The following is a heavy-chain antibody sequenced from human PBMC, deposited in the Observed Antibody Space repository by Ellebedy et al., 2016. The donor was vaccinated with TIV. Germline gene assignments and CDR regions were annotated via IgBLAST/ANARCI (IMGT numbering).Heavy chain of an antibody. CDR3: ARGEWEPRASHFTPSYYGMDV. J-gene: IGHJ6*02. D-gene: IGHD1-26*01. CDR2: INPNSGGT. V-gene: IGHV1-2*04. Sequence: ASVKVSCXASGYTFTGYYMHWVRQAPGQGLEWMGWINPNSGGTNYAQKFQGWVTMTRDTSISTAYMELSRLRSDDTAVYYCARGEWEPRASHFTPSYYGMDVWGQGTTVTVSS. CDR1: GYTFTGYY.